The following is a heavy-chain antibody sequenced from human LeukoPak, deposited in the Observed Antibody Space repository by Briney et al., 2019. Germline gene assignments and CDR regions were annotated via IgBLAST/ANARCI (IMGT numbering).Heavy chain of an antibody. CDR3: ARDSSPTYYYDSSGYFSSFDY. J-gene: IGHJ4*02. Sequence: GGSLRLSCAASGFTFSSYSMNWVRQAPGKGLEWVSSISSSSSYIYYADSVKGRFTISRDNAKNSLYLQMNSLRAEDTAVYYCARDSSPTYYYDSSGYFSSFDYWGQGTLVTVSS. D-gene: IGHD3-22*01. CDR2: ISSSSSYI. V-gene: IGHV3-21*01. CDR1: GFTFSSYS.